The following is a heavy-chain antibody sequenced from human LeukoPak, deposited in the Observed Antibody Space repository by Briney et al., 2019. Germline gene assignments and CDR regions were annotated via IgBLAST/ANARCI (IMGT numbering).Heavy chain of an antibody. CDR2: ISYDGSNK. CDR3: AKESDYYGSGSYYKGYFDY. J-gene: IGHJ4*02. V-gene: IGHV3-30*04. D-gene: IGHD3-10*01. Sequence: GGSLRLSCAASGFTFSSYEMNWVRQAPGKGLEWVAIISYDGSNKYYADSVKGRFTISRDNSKNTLYLQMNSLRAEDTAVYYCAKESDYYGSGSYYKGYFDYWGQGTLVAVSS. CDR1: GFTFSSYE.